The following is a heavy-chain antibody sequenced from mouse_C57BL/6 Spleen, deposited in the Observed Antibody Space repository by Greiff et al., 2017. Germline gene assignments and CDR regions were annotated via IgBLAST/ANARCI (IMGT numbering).Heavy chain of an antibody. V-gene: IGHV5-17*01. CDR3: ATDGYYCFDY. Sequence: DVKLVESGGGLVKPGGSLKLSCAASGFTFSDYGMHWVRQAPEKGLEWVAYISSGSSTIYYADTVKGRFTISRDNAKNTLFLQMTSLRSEDTAMYYCATDGYYCFDYWGQGTTLTVSS. D-gene: IGHD2-3*01. J-gene: IGHJ2*01. CDR2: ISSGSSTI. CDR1: GFTFSDYG.